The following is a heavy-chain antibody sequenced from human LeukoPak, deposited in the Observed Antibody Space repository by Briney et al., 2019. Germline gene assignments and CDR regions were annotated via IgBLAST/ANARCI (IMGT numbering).Heavy chain of an antibody. J-gene: IGHJ4*02. Sequence: ASVNVSCKASGGTFSSYAISWVRQAPGQGLEWMGGIIPIFGTANYAQKFQGRVTITADESTSTAYMELSSLRSEDTAVYYCASPERGGWFGELPEYWGQGTLVTVSS. CDR3: ASPERGGWFGELPEY. CDR2: IIPIFGTA. CDR1: GGTFSSYA. D-gene: IGHD3-10*01. V-gene: IGHV1-69*13.